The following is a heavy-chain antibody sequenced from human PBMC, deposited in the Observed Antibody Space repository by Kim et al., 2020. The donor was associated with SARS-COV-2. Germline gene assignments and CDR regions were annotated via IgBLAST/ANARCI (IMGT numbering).Heavy chain of an antibody. CDR1: GFTFSSYG. Sequence: GGSLRLSCAASGFTFSSYGMHWVRQAPGKGLEWVAVISYDGSNKYYADSVKGRFTISRDNSKNTLYLQMNSLRAEDTAVYYCAKEGGYSYGPTGGYYYYYYGMDVWGQGTTSPSP. J-gene: IGHJ6*02. V-gene: IGHV3-30*18. CDR3: AKEGGYSYGPTGGYYYYYYGMDV. D-gene: IGHD5-18*01. CDR2: ISYDGSNK.